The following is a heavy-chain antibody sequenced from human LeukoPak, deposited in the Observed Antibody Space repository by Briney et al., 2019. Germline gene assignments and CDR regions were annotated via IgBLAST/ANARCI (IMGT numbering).Heavy chain of an antibody. V-gene: IGHV1-24*01. D-gene: IGHD3-3*01. J-gene: IGHJ5*02. CDR3: ATEERERFLEWARFDP. CDR2: FDPEDGET. CDR1: GYTLTELS. Sequence: ASVKVSCKVSGYTLTELSMHWVRQAPGKGLEWMGGFDPEDGETIYAQKFQGRVTMTEDTSTDTAYMELSSLRSEDTAVYYCATEERERFLEWARFDPWGQGTLVTVSS.